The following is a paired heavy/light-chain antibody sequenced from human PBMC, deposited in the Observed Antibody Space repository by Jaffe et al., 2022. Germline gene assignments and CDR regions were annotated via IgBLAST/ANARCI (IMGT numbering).Light chain of an antibody. CDR1: QGISSW. CDR2: AAS. J-gene: IGKJ4*01. Sequence: DIQMTQSPSSVSASVGDRVTITCRASQGISSWLAWYQQKPGKAPKLLIYAASSLQSGVPSRFSSSGSGTDFTLTISSLQPEDFATYYCQQANSFPPTFGGGTKVEIK. CDR3: QQANSFPPT. V-gene: IGKV1-12*01.
Heavy chain of an antibody. J-gene: IGHJ5*02. CDR3: AKSIAPEGFTFGGVVWFDP. D-gene: IGHD3-16*01. V-gene: IGHV3-23*01. CDR2: ISGSGGST. CDR1: GFTFSSYA. Sequence: EVQLLESGGGLVQPGGSLRLSCAASGFTFSSYAMSWVRQAPGKGLEWVSAISGSGGSTYYADSVKGRFTISRDNSKNTLYLQMNSLRAEDTAVYYCAKSIAPEGFTFGGVVWFDPWGQGTLVTVSS.